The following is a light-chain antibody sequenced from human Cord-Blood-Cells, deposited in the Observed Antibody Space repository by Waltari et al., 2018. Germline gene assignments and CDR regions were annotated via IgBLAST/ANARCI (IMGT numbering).Light chain of an antibody. CDR2: DVS. Sequence: QSALTQPASVSGSPGQSITISCTGTSSDVGGYNYVSWYQQHPGKAPNLMIYDVSKRPSGVSKRFSGSKSGNTASLTISGLQAEDEADYYCSSYTSSSTGVFGGGTKLTVL. V-gene: IGLV2-14*01. J-gene: IGLJ3*02. CDR3: SSYTSSSTGV. CDR1: SSDVGGYNY.